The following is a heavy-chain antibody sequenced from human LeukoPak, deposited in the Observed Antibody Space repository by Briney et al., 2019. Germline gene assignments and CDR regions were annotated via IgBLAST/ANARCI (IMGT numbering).Heavy chain of an antibody. V-gene: IGHV4-34*01. CDR3: ARAPPRKYIAARRSWDNWFDP. J-gene: IGHJ5*02. Sequence: RPSETLSLTCAVYGGSFSGYYWSWIRQPPGKGLEWIGEINHSGSTNYNPSLKSRVTISVDTSRNQFSLKLSSVTAADTAVYYCARAPPRKYIAARRSWDNWFDPWGQGTLVTVSS. CDR1: GGSFSGYY. CDR2: INHSGST. D-gene: IGHD6-6*01.